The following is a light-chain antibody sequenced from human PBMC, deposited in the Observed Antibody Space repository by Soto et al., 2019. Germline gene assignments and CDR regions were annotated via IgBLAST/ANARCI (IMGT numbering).Light chain of an antibody. CDR3: SSFASTHTYV. J-gene: IGLJ1*01. CDR2: EVN. V-gene: IGLV2-14*01. Sequence: QSVLTQPASVSGSPGQSITISCTGTSSDVAFYNHVSWYQQHPGKAPKLLIYEVNNRPSGVSHRFSGSKSGNTASLTISGLQAEDEADYYCSSFASTHTYVFGTGTNLTVL. CDR1: SSDVAFYNH.